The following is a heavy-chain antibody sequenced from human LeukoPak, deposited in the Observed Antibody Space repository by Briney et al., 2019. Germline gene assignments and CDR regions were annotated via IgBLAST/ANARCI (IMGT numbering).Heavy chain of an antibody. D-gene: IGHD5-24*01. CDR3: ARYGRWLQLPVDY. CDR2: IYYSGST. V-gene: IGHV4-39*07. CDR1: GGSFSSSSYY. J-gene: IGHJ4*02. Sequence: PSETLSLTCTVSGGSFSSSSYYWGWLRQPPGKGREWIGSIYYSGSTYYNPSLKSRVTISVDTSKNQFSLKLSSVTAADTAVYYCARYGRWLQLPVDYWGQGTLVTVSS.